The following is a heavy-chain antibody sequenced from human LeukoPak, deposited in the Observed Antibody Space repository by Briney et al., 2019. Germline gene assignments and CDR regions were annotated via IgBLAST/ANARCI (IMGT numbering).Heavy chain of an antibody. D-gene: IGHD6-19*01. Sequence: SVKVYCKASGGTFSSYAISWVRQAPGQGLEWMGGIIPIFGTANYAQKFQGRVTITADESTSTAYMELSSLRSEDTAVYYCARVAPATVAGTNWGQGTLVTVSS. V-gene: IGHV1-69*13. J-gene: IGHJ4*02. CDR1: GGTFSSYA. CDR2: IIPIFGTA. CDR3: ARVAPATVAGTN.